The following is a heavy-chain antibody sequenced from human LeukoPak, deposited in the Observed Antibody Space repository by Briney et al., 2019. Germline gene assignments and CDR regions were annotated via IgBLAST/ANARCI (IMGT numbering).Heavy chain of an antibody. V-gene: IGHV4-39*01. Sequence: PSETLSLTCTVSGGSVSSTNYYWGWVRQPPGKGLEWIGAIYLSETTYYNPSLKSRITISLDTSKNQFSLKLSSVTAADTAIYYCVRQVADYFYYCMDVWGKGTSVTVTS. D-gene: IGHD2-15*01. J-gene: IGHJ6*03. CDR3: VRQVADYFYYCMDV. CDR1: GGSVSSTNYY. CDR2: IYLSETT.